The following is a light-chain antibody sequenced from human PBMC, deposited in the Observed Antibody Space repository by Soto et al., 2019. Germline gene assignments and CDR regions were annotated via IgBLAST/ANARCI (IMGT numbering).Light chain of an antibody. J-gene: IGKJ2*03. CDR3: QQSYSAPYS. V-gene: IGKV1-39*01. CDR1: QSISTY. Sequence: DLQMTQSPSSLSASVGDRVTITCRASQSISTYLNWYQQKPGKAPKVLIYAASSLQSGVSSRFSGSGSGTDFTLTITSLQPEDCAAYYCQQSYSAPYSFGQGTKLEIK. CDR2: AAS.